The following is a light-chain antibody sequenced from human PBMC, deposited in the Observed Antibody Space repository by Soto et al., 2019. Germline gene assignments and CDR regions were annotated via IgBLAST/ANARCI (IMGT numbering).Light chain of an antibody. Sequence: EIVLTQSPATLSLSPGERGTLSCRASQSISSSLAWYQQKPGQAPRLLIYDASNRATGIPARFSGSGSGTDFTLTISSLEPEDFAVYYCQQRFSWPRTFGHGTKVEIK. J-gene: IGKJ1*01. CDR2: DAS. V-gene: IGKV3-11*01. CDR1: QSISSS. CDR3: QQRFSWPRT.